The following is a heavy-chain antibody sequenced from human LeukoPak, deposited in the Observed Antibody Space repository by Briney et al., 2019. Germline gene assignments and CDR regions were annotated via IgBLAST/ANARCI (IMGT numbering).Heavy chain of an antibody. V-gene: IGHV4-39*07. CDR3: ARSTGFSTRGTYFYYMDV. J-gene: IGHJ6*03. D-gene: IGHD2-2*01. CDR2: ISYSGST. Sequence: SETLSLTCTVSGGSISNSTYYWAWIRQPPGKGLEWIGGISYSGSTYYNPSLKSRVIMSVDTSKNQFSLRLSPVTAADTAFYYCARSTGFSTRGTYFYYMDVWGKGTAVTVSS. CDR1: GGSISNSTYY.